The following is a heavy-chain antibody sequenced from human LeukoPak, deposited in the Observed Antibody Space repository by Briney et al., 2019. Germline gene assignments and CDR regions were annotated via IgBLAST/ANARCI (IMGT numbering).Heavy chain of an antibody. CDR1: GYTFTSYY. D-gene: IGHD3-10*01. CDR3: ARDPGSGSATEEVDP. J-gene: IGHJ5*02. CDR2: INPSGGST. Sequence: ASVKVSCKASGYTFTSYYMHWVRQAPGQGLEWMGLINPSGGSTSYAQRFQGRVTMTRDTSTSTVYMELRSLRSDDTAVYYCARDPGSGSATEEVDPWGQGTLVTVSS. V-gene: IGHV1-46*01.